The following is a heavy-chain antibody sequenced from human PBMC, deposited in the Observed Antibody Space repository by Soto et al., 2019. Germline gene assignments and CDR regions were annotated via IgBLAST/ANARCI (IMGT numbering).Heavy chain of an antibody. CDR3: ARTRIPTYYSNYDYYYCYGMDV. D-gene: IGHD4-4*01. CDR1: GGSISSYY. Sequence: SETLALTCTVSGGSISSYYWSWIRQPPGKGLEWIGYIYYSGSTNYNPSLKSRVTISVDTSKNQFSLKPSSVTAADTAVYYCARTRIPTYYSNYDYYYCYGMDVWGQGTTVTVSS. CDR2: IYYSGST. V-gene: IGHV4-59*01. J-gene: IGHJ6*02.